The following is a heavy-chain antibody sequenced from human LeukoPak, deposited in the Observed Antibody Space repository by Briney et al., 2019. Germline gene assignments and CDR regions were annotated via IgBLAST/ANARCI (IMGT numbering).Heavy chain of an antibody. Sequence: GESLKISCKGFGNSFTKYWINWVRQMPGKGLEWMGRIDPSDSQTNYSPSFQGHVTISADKSITTAYLQWSSLKASDTGIYYCARAYSGYASFDYWGQGTLVAVSS. CDR3: ARAYSGYASFDY. CDR1: GNSFTKYW. D-gene: IGHD5-12*01. V-gene: IGHV5-10-1*01. CDR2: IDPSDSQT. J-gene: IGHJ4*02.